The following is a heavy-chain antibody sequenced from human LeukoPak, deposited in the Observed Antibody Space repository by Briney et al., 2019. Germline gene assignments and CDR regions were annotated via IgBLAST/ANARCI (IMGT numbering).Heavy chain of an antibody. J-gene: IGHJ5*02. V-gene: IGHV4-4*08. CDR3: ARELYTNHDLLWFDP. CDR2: VFSSGNT. CDR1: GGSITSYY. Sequence: SETLSLTCTVSGGSITSYYWSWIRQPPGKGLEYIGYVFSSGNTNYNPSLKSRVTISLDTSKNQFSLKLRSVTAADTAVYYCARELYTNHDLLWFDPWGQGALVTVSS. D-gene: IGHD4-11*01.